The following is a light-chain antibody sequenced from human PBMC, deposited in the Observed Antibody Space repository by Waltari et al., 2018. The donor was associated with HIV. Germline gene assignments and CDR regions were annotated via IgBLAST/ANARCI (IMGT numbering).Light chain of an antibody. CDR1: QGVSSY. Sequence: DIQLTQSPSFLSASVGDRVTITCRANQGVSSYLAWYQQKPGKAPILLIYAASTLQRGIPSRFSGSGSGTEFTLTINSLRPEDFATYYCQHLNSYPPLTFGGGTKVEI. CDR3: QHLNSYPPLT. V-gene: IGKV1-9*01. J-gene: IGKJ4*01. CDR2: AAS.